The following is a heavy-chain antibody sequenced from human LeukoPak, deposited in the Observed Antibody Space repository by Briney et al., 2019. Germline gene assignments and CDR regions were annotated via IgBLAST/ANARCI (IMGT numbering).Heavy chain of an antibody. CDR3: ARGWGSISSSWHLFDY. V-gene: IGHV4-59*01. CDR2: IYYSGST. Sequence: SETLSLTCTVSGGSISSYYWSWIRQPPGKGLEWIGYIYYSGSTNYNPSLKSRVTISVDTSKNQFSLKLSSVTAADTAVYYCARGWGSISSSWHLFDYWGQGTLVTVSS. J-gene: IGHJ4*02. CDR1: GGSISSYY. D-gene: IGHD6-13*01.